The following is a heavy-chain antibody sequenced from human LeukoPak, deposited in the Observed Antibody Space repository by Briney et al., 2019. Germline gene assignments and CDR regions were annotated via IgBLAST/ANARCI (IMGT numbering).Heavy chain of an antibody. D-gene: IGHD1-26*01. V-gene: IGHV4-4*07. CDR2: IYSTGNT. CDR1: GVSISTYY. CDR3: ARERGNLRGDAFDI. Sequence: SETLSLTCTVSGVSISTYYWTWIRQPAGKGLDWIGCIYSTGNTNYNPSLESRVTMSIDTSTKQFSLKLTSVTAADTAVYYCARERGNLRGDAFDIWGQGTMVTVSS. J-gene: IGHJ3*02.